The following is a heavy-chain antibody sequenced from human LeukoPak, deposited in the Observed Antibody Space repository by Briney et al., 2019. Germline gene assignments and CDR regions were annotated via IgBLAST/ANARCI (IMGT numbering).Heavy chain of an antibody. D-gene: IGHD5-18*01. CDR3: AREGYSYGYYYYYYMDV. J-gene: IGHJ6*03. CDR2: IYTSGST. Sequence: SETLSLTCTVSGGSISSGSYYWSWIRQPAGKGLEWIGRIYTSGSTNYNPSHKSRVTISVDTSKNQFSLKLSSVTAADTAVYYCAREGYSYGYYYYYYMDVWGKGTTVTVSS. CDR1: GGSISSGSYY. V-gene: IGHV4-61*02.